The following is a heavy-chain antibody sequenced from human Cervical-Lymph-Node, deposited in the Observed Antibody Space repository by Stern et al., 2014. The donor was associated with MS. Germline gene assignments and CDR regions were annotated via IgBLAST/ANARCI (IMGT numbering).Heavy chain of an antibody. CDR2: IYHTGSV. V-gene: IGHV4-59*01. D-gene: IGHD2-15*01. CDR1: GGSLRSYY. Sequence: VQLVESGPGLVKPSATLSLTCTVSGGSLRSYYWNWIRQAPGKGLEWLGVIYHTGSVNYNPSLSSRVAMSVDTSKNQFSLTVSSVTAADTAVYYCAREGEYCSGSRCYPFLDYWGQGTLVTVSS. J-gene: IGHJ4*02. CDR3: AREGEYCSGSRCYPFLDY.